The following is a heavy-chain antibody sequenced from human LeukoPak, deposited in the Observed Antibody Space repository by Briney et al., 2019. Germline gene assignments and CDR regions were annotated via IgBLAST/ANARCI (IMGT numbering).Heavy chain of an antibody. CDR2: ISLTGLT. D-gene: IGHD6-6*01. Sequence: SGTLSLTCGVSGGSISNTNWWSWVRQPPGQGLEWIGEISLTGLTHYNPSLESRVTVSLDKSKNQLSLNLTSVTAADTAVYYCAREIRVAARSLYYGMDVWGQGTTVTVSS. CDR1: GGSISNTNW. CDR3: AREIRVAARSLYYGMDV. V-gene: IGHV4-4*02. J-gene: IGHJ6*02.